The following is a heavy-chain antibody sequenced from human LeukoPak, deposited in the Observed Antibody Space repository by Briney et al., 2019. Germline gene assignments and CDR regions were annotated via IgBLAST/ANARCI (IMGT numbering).Heavy chain of an antibody. J-gene: IGHJ4*02. CDR3: ARYSGTFCVDY. Sequence: QTGGSLRLSCAASGFSFRIYWMSWVRQAPGKGLEWVANIKEDGSDKYYVDSVKGRFTISRDNVKNSLYLQMSSLRAEDTAVYYCARYSGTFCVDYWGQGTLVTVSS. CDR2: IKEDGSDK. D-gene: IGHD1-26*01. V-gene: IGHV3-7*01. CDR1: GFSFRIYW.